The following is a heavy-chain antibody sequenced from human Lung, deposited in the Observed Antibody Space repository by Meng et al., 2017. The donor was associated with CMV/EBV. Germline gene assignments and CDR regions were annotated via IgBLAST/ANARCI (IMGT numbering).Heavy chain of an antibody. Sequence: GESLKISCAASGFTFDSYAMHWVPQAPGRGLEWVSVITANGGTTFYSGSVKGRFSISRDNSKNTLYLQMIGLRAEDTAVYYRAKDRHYYGSVTYYNGPESWGQGTLVTVSS. J-gene: IGHJ4*02. V-gene: IGHV3-23*01. D-gene: IGHD3-10*01. CDR3: AKDRHYYGSVTYYNGPES. CDR1: GFTFDSYA. CDR2: ITANGGTT.